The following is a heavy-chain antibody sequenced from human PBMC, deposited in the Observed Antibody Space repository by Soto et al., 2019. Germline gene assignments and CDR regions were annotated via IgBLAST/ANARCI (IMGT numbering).Heavy chain of an antibody. V-gene: IGHV4-30-4*01. CDR2: IYKSATT. D-gene: IGHD7-27*01. J-gene: IGHJ5*01. Sequence: SETLSLTCSVSGDSISNLDYFWAWIRQPPGQALEYIGYIYKSATTYYNPAFESRVAISVDTSKSQFSLNVTSVTAADTAVYFCARGRYCLTGRCFPNWFDSWGQVALVTVSS. CDR1: GDSISNLDYF. CDR3: ARGRYCLTGRCFPNWFDS.